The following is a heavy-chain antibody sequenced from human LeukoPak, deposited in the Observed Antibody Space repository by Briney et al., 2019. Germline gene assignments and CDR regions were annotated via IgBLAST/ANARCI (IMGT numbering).Heavy chain of an antibody. J-gene: IGHJ3*02. V-gene: IGHV4-38-2*02. CDR1: GYSISSGSY. D-gene: IGHD3-16*01. Sequence: SETLSLTCTVSGYSISSGSYWGWVRQPPGKGLEWIASMYHTGTTFYNPSLKSRVTISVDTSKNQFSLKLSSVTAADTAVYYCALMTNDAFDIWGQGTMVTVSS. CDR3: ALMTNDAFDI. CDR2: MYHTGTT.